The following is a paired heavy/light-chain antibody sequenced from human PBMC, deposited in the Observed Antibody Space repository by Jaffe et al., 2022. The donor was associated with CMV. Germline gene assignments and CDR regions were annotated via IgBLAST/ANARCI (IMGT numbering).Light chain of an antibody. J-gene: IGKJ5*01. V-gene: IGKV3-20*01. CDR2: GAS. CDR1: QSVSSSY. CDR3: QQYGSSLPIT. Sequence: EIVLTQSPGTLSLSPGERATLSCRASQSVSSSYLAWYQQKPGQAPRLLIYGASSRATGIPDRFSGSGSGTDFTLTISRLEPEDFAVYYCQQYGSSLPITFGQGTRLEIK.
Heavy chain of an antibody. CDR2: IRSKAYGGTT. CDR3: TIRGGYDYVWGSYRYTPLFDY. Sequence: EVQLVESGGGLVQPGRSLRLSCTASGFTFGDYAMSWVRQAPGKGLEWVGFIRSKAYGGTTEYAASVKGRFTISRDDSKSIAYLQMNSLKTEDTAVYYCTIRGGYDYVWGSYRYTPLFDYWGQGTLVTVSS. V-gene: IGHV3-49*04. CDR1: GFTFGDYA. J-gene: IGHJ4*02. D-gene: IGHD3-16*02.